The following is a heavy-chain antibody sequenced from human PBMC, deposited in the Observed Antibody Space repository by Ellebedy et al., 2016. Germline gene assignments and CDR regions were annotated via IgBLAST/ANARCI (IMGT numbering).Heavy chain of an antibody. Sequence: ASVKVSXKASSYTFTTFSITWVRQVPGQGLEWMGFVNTFSGNTKFAQKFQGRVSMTTDSSTHTAYMELSSLRSEDTAVYYCARSVLHIALNYYYYGMDVWGQGTTVTVSS. CDR3: ARSVLHIALNYYYYGMDV. CDR2: VNTFSGNT. J-gene: IGHJ6*02. CDR1: SYTFTTFS. V-gene: IGHV1-18*04. D-gene: IGHD3-10*01.